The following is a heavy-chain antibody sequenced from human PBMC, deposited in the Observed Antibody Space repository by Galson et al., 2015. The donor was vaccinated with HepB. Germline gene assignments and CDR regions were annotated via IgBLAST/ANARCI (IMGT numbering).Heavy chain of an antibody. CDR2: IIPIFGTA. Sequence: SVKVSCKASGGTFSSYAISWVRQAPGQGLEWMGGIIPIFGTANYAQKFQGRVTITADESTSTAYMELSSLRSEDTAVYYCARTRGVVRSGYYPLGDYWGQGTLVTVSP. CDR1: GGTFSSYA. CDR3: ARTRGVVRSGYYPLGDY. V-gene: IGHV1-69*13. J-gene: IGHJ4*02. D-gene: IGHD3-22*01.